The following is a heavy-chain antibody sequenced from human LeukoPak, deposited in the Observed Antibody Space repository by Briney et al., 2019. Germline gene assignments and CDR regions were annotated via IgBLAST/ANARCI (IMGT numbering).Heavy chain of an antibody. J-gene: IGHJ4*02. D-gene: IGHD2-2*01. CDR1: GGSFSGYY. CDR2: INHSGST. V-gene: IGHV4-34*01. Sequence: SETLSLTCAVYGGSFSGYYWSWIRQPSGKGLEWIGEINHSGSTNYNPSLKSRVTISVDTSKNQFSLKLSSVTAADTAVYYCARDANSTNFDYWGQGTLVTVSS. CDR3: ARDANSTNFDY.